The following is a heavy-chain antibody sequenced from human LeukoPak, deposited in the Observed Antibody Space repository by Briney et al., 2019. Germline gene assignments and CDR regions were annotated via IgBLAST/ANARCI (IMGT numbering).Heavy chain of an antibody. J-gene: IGHJ4*02. Sequence: GGSLRLSCAGSGFSFSNYVTTWVRQAPGKGLEWVSTVSNSGASAYYADSVKGRFTISRDNSKNTLYLQMNSLRAEDTAVYYCAKNLEVFTVYYFDYWGQGTLVTVSS. CDR2: VSNSGASA. CDR3: AKNLEVFTVYYFDY. CDR1: GFSFSNYV. V-gene: IGHV3-23*01. D-gene: IGHD2-8*01.